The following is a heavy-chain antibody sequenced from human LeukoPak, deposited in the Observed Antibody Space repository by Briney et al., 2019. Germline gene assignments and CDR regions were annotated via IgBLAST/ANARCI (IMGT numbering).Heavy chain of an antibody. CDR3: ARDVIAVAGTNWFDP. CDR2: ISSSSSYI. D-gene: IGHD6-19*01. J-gene: IGHJ5*02. V-gene: IGHV3-21*01. Sequence: PGGSLRLSCAASGFTFSSYSMNWVRQAPGKGLEWVSSISSSSSYIYYADSVKGRFAISRDNAKNSLYLQMNSLRAEDTAVYYCARDVIAVAGTNWFDPWGQGTLVTVSS. CDR1: GFTFSSYS.